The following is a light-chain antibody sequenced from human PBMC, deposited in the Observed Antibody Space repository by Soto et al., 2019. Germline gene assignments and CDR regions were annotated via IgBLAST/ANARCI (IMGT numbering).Light chain of an antibody. CDR2: GAS. V-gene: IGKV3-20*01. CDR1: QSVSDRY. J-gene: IGKJ3*01. Sequence: EVVMTQSPGTLSLSPGETATLSCRASQSVSDRYLAWYQHKPGQAPRLLIEGASSRAAGIPDRFSGSGSGPDFTLTISSVEPEDFGVYYCQQYETSPHNLGPGTKVDIK. CDR3: QQYETSPHN.